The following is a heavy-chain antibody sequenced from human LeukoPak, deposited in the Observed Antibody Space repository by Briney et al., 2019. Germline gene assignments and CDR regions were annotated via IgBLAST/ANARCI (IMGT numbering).Heavy chain of an antibody. V-gene: IGHV3-30*18. CDR2: ISYDGSNK. CDR3: AQGKLLWFRELLSSDFDY. J-gene: IGHJ4*02. Sequence: GGSLRLSCAASGFTFSSYGMHWVRQASGKGLEWVAVISYDGSNKYYADSVKGRFTISRDNSKNTLYLQMNSLRAEDTAVYYCAQGKLLWFRELLSSDFDYWGQGTLVTVSS. D-gene: IGHD3-10*01. CDR1: GFTFSSYG.